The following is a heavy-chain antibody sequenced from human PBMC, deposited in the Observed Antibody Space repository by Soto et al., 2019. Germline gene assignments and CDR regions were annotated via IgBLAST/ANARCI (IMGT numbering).Heavy chain of an antibody. CDR3: AKDQYQWFGEPYFDY. Sequence: SGGSLRLSCAASGFTFDDYAMHWVRQAPGKGLEWVSGISWNSGSIGYADSVKGRFTISRDNAKNSLYLQMNSLRAEDTALYYCAKDQYQWFGEPYFDYWGQGTLVTVSS. J-gene: IGHJ4*02. D-gene: IGHD3-10*01. CDR1: GFTFDDYA. V-gene: IGHV3-9*01. CDR2: ISWNSGSI.